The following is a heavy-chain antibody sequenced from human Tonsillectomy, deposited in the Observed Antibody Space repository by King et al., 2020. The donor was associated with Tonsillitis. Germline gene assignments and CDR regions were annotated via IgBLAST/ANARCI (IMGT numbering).Heavy chain of an antibody. J-gene: IGHJ3*02. CDR1: GYTLTDLS. D-gene: IGHD3-22*01. CDR2: FDPEDGET. CDR3: ATEKYYYDIKNAFDI. V-gene: IGHV1-24*01. Sequence: QLVQSGAEVKKPGASVKVSCKVSGYTLTDLSLHWVRQTPGKGLEWMGGFDPEDGETIYAQKFQGGVTMTEDTSTDTAYMELSSLRSEDTAVYYCATEKYYYDIKNAFDIWGQGTMVTVSS.